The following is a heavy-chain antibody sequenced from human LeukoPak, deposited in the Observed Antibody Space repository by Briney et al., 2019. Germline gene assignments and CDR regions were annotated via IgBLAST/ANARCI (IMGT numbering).Heavy chain of an antibody. CDR1: GFTFSSYS. J-gene: IGHJ4*02. Sequence: GGSLRLSCAASGFTFSSYSMHWVRQAPGKGLEWVAVISDDGSNKYYADSVKGRFTTSRDTSKNTLYLQMNSLWAEDTAVYYCAALLFSFDYWGQGTLVTVSS. CDR3: AALLFSFDY. V-gene: IGHV3-30-3*01. CDR2: ISDDGSNK.